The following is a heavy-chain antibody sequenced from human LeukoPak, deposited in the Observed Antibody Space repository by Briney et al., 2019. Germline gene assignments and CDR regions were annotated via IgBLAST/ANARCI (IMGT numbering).Heavy chain of an antibody. CDR1: GGSFSGYY. J-gene: IGHJ4*02. D-gene: IGHD3-3*01. Sequence: SETLSLTCAVYGGSFSGYYWCWIRQPPGKGLEWIGEINHSGSTNYNPSLKSRVTIPVDTSKNQFSLKLSSVTAADTAVYYCASLCDFWSGYLDYWGQGTLVTVSS. CDR2: INHSGST. CDR3: ASLCDFWSGYLDY. V-gene: IGHV4-34*01.